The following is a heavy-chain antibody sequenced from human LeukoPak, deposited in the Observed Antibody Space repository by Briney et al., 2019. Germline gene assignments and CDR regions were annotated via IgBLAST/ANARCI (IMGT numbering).Heavy chain of an antibody. CDR2: ISSSSSYI. D-gene: IGHD3-22*01. CDR3: AREADSSGYYASFDAFDI. Sequence: GGSLRLSCAASGFTFSSYSMTWVRQAPGKGLEWVSSISSSSSYIYYADSVKGRFTISRDNAKNSLYLQMNSLRAEDTAVYYCAREADSSGYYASFDAFDIWGQGTMVTVSS. J-gene: IGHJ3*02. CDR1: GFTFSSYS. V-gene: IGHV3-21*01.